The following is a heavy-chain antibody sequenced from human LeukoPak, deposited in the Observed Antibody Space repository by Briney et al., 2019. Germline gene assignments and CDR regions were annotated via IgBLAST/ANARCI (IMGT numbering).Heavy chain of an antibody. CDR3: ARVRGYYGTTDY. CDR2: IYTSGST. CDR1: GGSISSGSYY. D-gene: IGHD3-10*01. V-gene: IGHV4-61*02. Sequence: TSETLSLTCTVSGGSISSGSYYWSWIRQPAGKGLEWIGRIYTSGSTNYNPSLKSRVTISVDTSKNQFSLKLSSVTAADTAVYYCARVRGYYGTTDYWGQGTLVTVSS. J-gene: IGHJ4*02.